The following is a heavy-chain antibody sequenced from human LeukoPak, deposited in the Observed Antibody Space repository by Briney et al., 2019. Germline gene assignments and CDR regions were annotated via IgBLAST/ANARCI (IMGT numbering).Heavy chain of an antibody. D-gene: IGHD1-26*01. Sequence: SETLSLTCTVSGGSISSYYWSWIRQPPGKGLEWIGYIYYSGSTNYNPSLKSRVTISVDTSKNQFSLNLSSATTADTAVYYCARAGIVGATSYYNYYGMDVWGQGTTVIVSS. V-gene: IGHV4-59*01. CDR3: ARAGIVGATSYYNYYGMDV. CDR2: IYYSGST. J-gene: IGHJ6*02. CDR1: GGSISSYY.